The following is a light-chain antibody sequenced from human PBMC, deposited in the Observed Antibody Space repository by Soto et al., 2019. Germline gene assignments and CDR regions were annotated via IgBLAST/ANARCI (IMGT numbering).Light chain of an antibody. Sequence: DIQVTQSPSSLSESVGDRITITCRTSQNIDTYLNWYQQNPGKAPKLLISAASRLQSGVPSRFSGSGSGTDFTLTITSLQAEDFATYYCQQTYDNPRAFGQGTKV. J-gene: IGKJ1*01. CDR2: AAS. CDR1: QNIDTY. CDR3: QQTYDNPRA. V-gene: IGKV1-39*01.